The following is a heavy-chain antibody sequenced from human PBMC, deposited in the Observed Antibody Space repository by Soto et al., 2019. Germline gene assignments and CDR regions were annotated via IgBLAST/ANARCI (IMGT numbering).Heavy chain of an antibody. J-gene: IGHJ4*02. CDR3: ARRAETNGWNGFGADKYYFDF. Sequence: GASVLVSFTASGFTFTSYDIYWVRQANGQGLEWMGWMNPNTGNSGYAQKVQGRVTMTSDTSISTAHMELSSLRSEDTAVYYCARRAETNGWNGFGADKYYFDFWGQGTLVTVSS. V-gene: IGHV1-8*01. CDR1: GFTFTSYD. D-gene: IGHD1-1*01. CDR2: MNPNTGNS.